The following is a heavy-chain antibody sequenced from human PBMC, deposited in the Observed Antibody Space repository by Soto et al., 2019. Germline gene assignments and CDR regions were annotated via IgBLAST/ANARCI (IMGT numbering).Heavy chain of an antibody. J-gene: IGHJ4*02. Sequence: QVHLEQRGAGLLKPSETLSLTCTVSGGSFTGHFWSWDRQRPGKGLEWIREVSHSGNTKYYPSLRSRVTLSVDPSKNQISLALTSVTAADTAVYYWARAKFESTGWHQFDIWGQGTLVTVSS. D-gene: IGHD7-27*01. CDR2: VSHSGNT. CDR1: GGSFTGHF. CDR3: ARAKFESTGWHQFDI. V-gene: IGHV4-34*02.